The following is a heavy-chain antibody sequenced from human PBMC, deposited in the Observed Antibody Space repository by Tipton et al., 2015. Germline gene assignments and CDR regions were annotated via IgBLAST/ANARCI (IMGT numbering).Heavy chain of an antibody. CDR2: ISGSGDST. CDR3: AKSSLGAPSYFYYGMDV. J-gene: IGHJ6*02. D-gene: IGHD1-26*01. CDR1: GFTFSSYA. V-gene: IGHV3-23*01. Sequence: SLRLSCAASGFTFSSYAMSWVRQAPGKGLEWVSAISGSGDSTYYADSVKGRFTISRDNSKNTLFLQMNTLRTEDTAVYYCAKSSLGAPSYFYYGMDVWGQGTTVTVS.